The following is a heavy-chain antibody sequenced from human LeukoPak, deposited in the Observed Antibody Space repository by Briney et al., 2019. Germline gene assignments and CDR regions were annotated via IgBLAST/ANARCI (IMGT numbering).Heavy chain of an antibody. CDR2: IYPGDSDT. CDR1: GFTFTTSW. CDR3: ARHVTTLTAFDI. D-gene: IGHD4-17*01. J-gene: IGHJ3*02. Sequence: GESLKISCQGSGFTFTTSWIGWVRQLPGKGLEWMGNIYPGDSDTRYSPSFQGQVTISADKSISTAYLQWTSLKASDTAMYYGARHVTTLTAFDIWGQGTMVTASS. V-gene: IGHV5-51*01.